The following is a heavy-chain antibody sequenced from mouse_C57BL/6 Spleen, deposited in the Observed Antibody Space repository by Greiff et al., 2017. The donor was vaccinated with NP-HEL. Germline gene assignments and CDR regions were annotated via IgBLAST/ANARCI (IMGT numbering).Heavy chain of an antibody. Sequence: EVQLQQSGAELVKPGASVKLSCTASGFYIKDYYMHWVKQRTEQGLEWIGRIDPEDGETKYAPKFQGKATITADTSSNTAYLQPSKLTAEDTAVYYRARSTVDSSPFDYWGQGTTLTVSS. J-gene: IGHJ2*01. V-gene: IGHV14-2*01. CDR2: IDPEDGET. CDR1: GFYIKDYY. CDR3: ARSTVDSSPFDY. D-gene: IGHD1-1*01.